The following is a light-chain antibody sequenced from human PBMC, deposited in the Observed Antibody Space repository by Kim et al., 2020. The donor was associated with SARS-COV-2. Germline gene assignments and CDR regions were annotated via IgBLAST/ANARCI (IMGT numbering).Light chain of an antibody. J-gene: IGLJ1*01. CDR1: SSDVGGYDY. CDR3: ISYTSSNINYV. Sequence: QSITISCTGTSSDVGGYDYVSWYQQQPGKAHRLIIYDVNKRPSGVSTHFSGSKSGNTASLKISGLRAEDEGDYFCISYTSSNINYVFGTGTKVTVL. V-gene: IGLV2-14*03. CDR2: DVN.